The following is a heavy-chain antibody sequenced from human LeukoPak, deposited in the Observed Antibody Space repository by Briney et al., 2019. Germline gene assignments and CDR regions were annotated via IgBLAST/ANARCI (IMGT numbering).Heavy chain of an antibody. J-gene: IGHJ4*02. CDR3: ARLGSSWYGFDY. CDR2: IYHRGSP. V-gene: IGHV4-59*08. CDR1: GGSIGSYY. Sequence: LETLSLTCSVSGGSIGSYYWSWIRQSPGKGLEWIGYIYHRGSPNYSPSLKIRLSIALDTSKNQFSLKMSSVTAADTAVYYCARLGSSWYGFDYWGQGTLVSVSS. D-gene: IGHD6-13*01.